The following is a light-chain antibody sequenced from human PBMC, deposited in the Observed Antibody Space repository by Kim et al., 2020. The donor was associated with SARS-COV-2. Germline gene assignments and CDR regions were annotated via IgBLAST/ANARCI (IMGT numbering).Light chain of an antibody. CDR1: SSDVGGYNY. J-gene: IGLJ2*01. Sequence: QSALTQPPSASGSPGQSVTISCTGTSSDVGGYNYVSWYQQHPGKAPQLMIYEVSKRPSGVPDRFSGSKSGNTASLTVSGLQAEDAADYYCSSYAGSNNWVVFGGGTQLTVL. V-gene: IGLV2-8*01. CDR3: SSYAGSNNWVV. CDR2: EVS.